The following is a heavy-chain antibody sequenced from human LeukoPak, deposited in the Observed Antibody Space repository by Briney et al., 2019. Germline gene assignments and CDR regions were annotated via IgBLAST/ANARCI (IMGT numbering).Heavy chain of an antibody. CDR1: GYTFTAYY. V-gene: IGHV1-2*02. Sequence: ASVKVSCKASGYTFTAYYMHWVRQAPGQGLEWMGWINPNNGGTNYAQRFQGRVTMTRDTSISTAYMELSRLRSDDTAVYYCASLYGDYVGSDYWGQGNLVTVSS. CDR2: INPNNGGT. CDR3: ASLYGDYVGSDY. D-gene: IGHD4-17*01. J-gene: IGHJ4*02.